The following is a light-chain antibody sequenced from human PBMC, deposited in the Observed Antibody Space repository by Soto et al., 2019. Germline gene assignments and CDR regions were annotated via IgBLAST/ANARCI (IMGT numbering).Light chain of an antibody. CDR1: QGISSN. V-gene: IGKV3-15*01. CDR3: QQYNAWPLT. Sequence: EIVMTQSPATLSESPRERATLSCGASQGISSNLAWYQQKPGQAPRLLIYGASTRATGIPARFSGSGSGTEFTLTISSLQSEDFAVYYCQQYNAWPLTFGQGTKVEI. J-gene: IGKJ1*01. CDR2: GAS.